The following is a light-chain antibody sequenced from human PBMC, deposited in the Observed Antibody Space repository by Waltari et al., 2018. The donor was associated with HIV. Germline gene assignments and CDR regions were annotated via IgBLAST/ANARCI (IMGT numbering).Light chain of an antibody. J-gene: IGKJ4*01. CDR2: RAS. Sequence: DIQLTQSPPSVSASVGDSVTITCRVSKGIGTYLVCYQQKFVGAPQLLIYRASRLQSGVPPRFSGSGSGTNFSLIITNLQHEEFAIYYCQQAQSFPHTFGGGTEV. CDR1: KGIGTY. CDR3: QQAQSFPHT. V-gene: IGKV1-12*01.